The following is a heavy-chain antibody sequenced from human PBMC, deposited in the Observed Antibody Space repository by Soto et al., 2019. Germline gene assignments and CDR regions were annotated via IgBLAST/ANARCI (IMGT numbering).Heavy chain of an antibody. D-gene: IGHD4-17*01. V-gene: IGHV4-30-2*01. CDR1: GGSISSGGYS. CDR2: IYHSGST. CDR3: ARAMTKVTTFDY. J-gene: IGHJ4*02. Sequence: PSETLSLTCAVSGGSISSGGYSWSWIRQPPGKGLECIGYIYHSGSTYYNPSLKSRVTISVDRSKNQFSLKLTSVTAADTAVYYCARAMTKVTTFDYWGQGTLVTVSS.